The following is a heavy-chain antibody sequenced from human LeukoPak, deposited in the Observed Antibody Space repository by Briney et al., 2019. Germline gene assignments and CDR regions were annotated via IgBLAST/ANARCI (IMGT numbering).Heavy chain of an antibody. D-gene: IGHD2-21*02. V-gene: IGHV3-21*01. J-gene: IGHJ4*02. CDR3: ARDSTPLGIVVVTALDY. CDR1: GFTFSSYS. Sequence: GGSLRLSCAASGFTFSSYSMNWVRQAPGKGLEWVSSISSSSSYIYYADSVKGRFTISRDNAKNSLYLQMNSLRVEDTAVYYCARDSTPLGIVVVTALDYWGQGTLVTVSS. CDR2: ISSSSSYI.